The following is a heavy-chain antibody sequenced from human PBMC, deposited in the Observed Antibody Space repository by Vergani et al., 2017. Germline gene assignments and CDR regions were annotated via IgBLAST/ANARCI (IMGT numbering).Heavy chain of an antibody. Sequence: QVQLVQSGAEVKKPGSSEKFSCKASGGTFSSYVISWGRQAAGQGLEWMGGIIPIFGTADYAQKFQGKVTITAGESTSTAYMELSSLRSEDPAVYYCVRYKDRTTVTTNDAFDFWGQGTMVTVSS. CDR3: VRYKDRTTVTTNDAFDF. CDR1: GGTFSSYV. V-gene: IGHV1-69*12. D-gene: IGHD1-14*01. J-gene: IGHJ3*01. CDR2: IIPIFGTA.